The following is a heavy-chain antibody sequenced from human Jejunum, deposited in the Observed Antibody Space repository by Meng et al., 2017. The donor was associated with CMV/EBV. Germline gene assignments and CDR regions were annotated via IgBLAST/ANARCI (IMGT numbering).Heavy chain of an antibody. Sequence: QVRLQSSGPGLVKSSETRSLTCFVSAGSISGYYWSWIRQPAGKGLEWIGRIYTSGSTHYNPSLKSRLTMSVDLSNNQISLKLRSVTAADTAVYYCARESGSYYWFDPWGQGTLVTVSS. D-gene: IGHD1-26*01. CDR2: IYTSGST. CDR1: AGSISGYY. V-gene: IGHV4-4*07. J-gene: IGHJ5*02. CDR3: ARESGSYYWFDP.